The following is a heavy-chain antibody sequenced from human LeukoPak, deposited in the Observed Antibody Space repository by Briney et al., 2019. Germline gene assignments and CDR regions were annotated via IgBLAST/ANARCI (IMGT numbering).Heavy chain of an antibody. CDR2: IGGDGGTT. D-gene: IGHD3-22*01. CDR3: VKEPHYYDSSGYY. J-gene: IGHJ4*02. V-gene: IGHV3-43*02. CDR1: GFTFDDYA. Sequence: GGSLRLSCAASGFTFDDYAMHWVRQAPGKGLEWVSLIGGDGGTTYYADSVKGRFTISRDNSKNSLYLQMNSLRTGDTALYYCVKEPHYYDSSGYYWGQGTLVTVSS.